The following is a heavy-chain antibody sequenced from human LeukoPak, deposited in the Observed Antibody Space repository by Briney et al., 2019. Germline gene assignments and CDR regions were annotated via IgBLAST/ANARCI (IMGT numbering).Heavy chain of an antibody. CDR2: IRSRRSYI. CDR3: ARVGGSHQNPFDY. CDR1: GFTFSSYS. D-gene: IGHD1-26*01. J-gene: IGHJ4*02. Sequence: PGGSLRLSCAASGFTFSSYSMNGLRHAPGKGLEGVSSIRSRRSYIYYADSVKGRFTISRDNANNSLYLQMNSLRAEDTDVYYCARVGGSHQNPFDYWGQGTLVTVSS. V-gene: IGHV3-21*01.